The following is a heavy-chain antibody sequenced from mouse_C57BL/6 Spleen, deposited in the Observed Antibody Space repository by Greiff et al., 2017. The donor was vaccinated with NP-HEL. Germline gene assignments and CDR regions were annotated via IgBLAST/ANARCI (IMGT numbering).Heavy chain of an antibody. V-gene: IGHV1-22*01. D-gene: IGHD1-1*01. CDR1: GYTFTDYN. Sequence: EVQLQQSGPELVKPGASVKMSCKASGYTFTDYNMHWVKQSHGKSLEWIGYINPNNGGTSYNQKFKGKATLTVNKSSSTAYMELRSLTSEDSAVYYCARKTTVVVDYAMDYWGQGTSVTVSS. J-gene: IGHJ4*01. CDR3: ARKTTVVVDYAMDY. CDR2: INPNNGGT.